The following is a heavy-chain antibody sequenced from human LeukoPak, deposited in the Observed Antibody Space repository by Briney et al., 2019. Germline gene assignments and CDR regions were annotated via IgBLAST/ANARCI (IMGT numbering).Heavy chain of an antibody. CDR2: ISGSGGST. D-gene: IGHD3-10*01. CDR3: AKARGGAMVRGVPDY. Sequence: PGRSLRLSCAASGFTFSSYAMSCVRQAPGKGLEWVSAISGSGGSTYYADSVKGRFTISRDNSKNTLYLQMNSLRAEDTAVYYCAKARGGAMVRGVPDYWGQGTLVTVSS. V-gene: IGHV3-23*01. CDR1: GFTFSSYA. J-gene: IGHJ4*02.